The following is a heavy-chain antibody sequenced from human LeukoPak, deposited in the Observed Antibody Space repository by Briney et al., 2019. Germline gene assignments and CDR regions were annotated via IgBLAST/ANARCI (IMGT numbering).Heavy chain of an antibody. CDR3: AIVVVTALYFDY. D-gene: IGHD2-21*02. J-gene: IGHJ4*02. V-gene: IGHV4-39*01. CDR1: GGSISSSSYY. CDR2: IYYSGST. Sequence: SETLSLTCTVSGGSISSSSYYWGWIRQPPGKGLEWIGSIYYSGSTYHNPSLKSRVTISVDTSKNQFSLKLSSVTAADTAVYYCAIVVVTALYFDYWGQGTLVTVSS.